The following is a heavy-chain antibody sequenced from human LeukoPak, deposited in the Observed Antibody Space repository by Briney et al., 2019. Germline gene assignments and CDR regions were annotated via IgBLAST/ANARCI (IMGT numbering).Heavy chain of an antibody. CDR1: ETSSSNYW. CDR2: IYPGDSDT. V-gene: IGHV5-51*03. Sequence: GASMKICYTGSETSSSNYWIGWLRPTPGRGLERIGIIYPGDSDTRYSHSFQGQVTISADKYLSTDYLQWSSLKASDTSMYYCARDLRSLGYYYMDVWGKGTTVTVSS. D-gene: IGHD5/OR15-5a*01. J-gene: IGHJ6*03. CDR3: ARDLRSLGYYYMDV.